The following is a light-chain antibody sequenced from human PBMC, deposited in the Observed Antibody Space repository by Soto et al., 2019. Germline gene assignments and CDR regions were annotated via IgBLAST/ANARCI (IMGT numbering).Light chain of an antibody. CDR2: DAS. Sequence: DIQMTQAPPTLSASGGDRVTITCRASQPIISLLAWYHQKPGKAPKLLIYDASNLESGVPSRFSGSGSGTEFTLTISSLQPEDFGIYYCQQYENYWTFGQGTKVDIK. V-gene: IGKV1-5*01. CDR1: QPIISL. J-gene: IGKJ1*01. CDR3: QQYENYWT.